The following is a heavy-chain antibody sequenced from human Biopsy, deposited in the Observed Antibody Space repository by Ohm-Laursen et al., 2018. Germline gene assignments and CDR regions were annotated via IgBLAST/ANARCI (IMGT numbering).Heavy chain of an antibody. CDR1: GTSFNDYS. V-gene: IGHV4-34*01. D-gene: IGHD6-13*01. J-gene: IGHJ6*02. Sequence: SETLSLTCSVFGTSFNDYSWTWIRQPPGKGLEWIGEVNHSGSTKYSPSLKSRVTISGDTSQNQFFLKLTSVTAADTAVYYCARGLLKTKYTTSWYGLATYPKPRGYYYWGLDVWGQGTTVTVSS. CDR3: ARGLLKTKYTTSWYGLATYPKPRGYYYWGLDV. CDR2: VNHSGST.